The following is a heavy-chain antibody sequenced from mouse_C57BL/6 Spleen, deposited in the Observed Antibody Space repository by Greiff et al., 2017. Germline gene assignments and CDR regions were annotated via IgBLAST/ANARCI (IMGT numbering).Heavy chain of an antibody. D-gene: IGHD3-2*02. J-gene: IGHJ3*01. V-gene: IGHV1-85*01. CDR3: ARTAQASRFAY. Sequence: VHLVESGPELVKPGASVKLSCTASGYTFTSYDINWVKQRPGQGLEWIGWIYPRDGSTKYKEKFKGKATLTVDTSSRTAYMELHSRTSADSAVYFWARTAQASRFAYWGKGTLVTVSA. CDR1: GYTFTSYD. CDR2: IYPRDGST.